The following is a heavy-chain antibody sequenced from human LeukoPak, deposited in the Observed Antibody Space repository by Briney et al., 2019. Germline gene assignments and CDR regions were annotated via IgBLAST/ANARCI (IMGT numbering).Heavy chain of an antibody. Sequence: ASVKVSCKASGYTFTSYYMHWVRQAPGQGLEWMGIINPSGGSTSYAQKFQGRVTMTRDMATSTVYMELSSMRSEDTAVYYCARVVELGYDSSGYPYPWDYYYDMDVWGKGTTVTVSS. D-gene: IGHD3-22*01. J-gene: IGHJ6*03. CDR3: ARVVELGYDSSGYPYPWDYYYDMDV. CDR2: INPSGGST. CDR1: GYTFTSYY. V-gene: IGHV1-46*01.